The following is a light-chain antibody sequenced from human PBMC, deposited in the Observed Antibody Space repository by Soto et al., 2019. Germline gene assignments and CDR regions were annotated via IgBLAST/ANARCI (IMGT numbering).Light chain of an antibody. J-gene: IGKJ4*01. CDR3: QQYGSSPALT. CDR2: DAY. V-gene: IGKV3-20*01. Sequence: EVVLTQSPVTLSLSPGERATLSCRASQSFRGLLAWYQQKPGQAPRLLIYDAYNRATGIPPRFSGSGSGTDFTLTISRLEPEDVAVYYCQQYGSSPALTFGGGTKVDIK. CDR1: QSFRGL.